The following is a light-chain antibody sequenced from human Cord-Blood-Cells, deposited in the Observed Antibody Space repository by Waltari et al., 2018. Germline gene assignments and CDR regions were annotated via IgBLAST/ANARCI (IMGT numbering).Light chain of an antibody. CDR2: HAS. J-gene: IGKJ3*01. CDR1: PSVSSY. Sequence: EIVLTQSPATLSLSPGERVTLSCRASPSVSSYLAWYQQKPGQAPRLLIYHASNRATGIPARFSGSGSGTDFTLTSSSLEPEDFAVYYCQQRSNWPLFTFGPGTKVDIK. V-gene: IGKV3-11*01. CDR3: QQRSNWPLFT.